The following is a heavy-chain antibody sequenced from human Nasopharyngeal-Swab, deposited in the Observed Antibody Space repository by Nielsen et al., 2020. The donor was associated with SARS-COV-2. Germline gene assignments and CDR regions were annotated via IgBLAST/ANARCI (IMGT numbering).Heavy chain of an antibody. CDR2: IYYSGST. D-gene: IGHD6-13*01. V-gene: IGHV4-31*02. Sequence: WIRQPPGKGLEWIGYIYYSGSTYYNPSLKSRVTISVDTSKNQFSLKLSSVTAADTAVYYWARGRKQQLVLRWFDPWGQGTLVTVSS. J-gene: IGHJ5*02. CDR3: ARGRKQQLVLRWFDP.